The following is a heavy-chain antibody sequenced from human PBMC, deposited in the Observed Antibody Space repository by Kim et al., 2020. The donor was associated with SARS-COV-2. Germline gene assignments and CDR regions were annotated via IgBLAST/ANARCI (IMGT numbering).Heavy chain of an antibody. Sequence: YIYPADYLTRRLTISRDNAKNSLFLQMNSLRAEDTAVYYCARGYRSTVGYWGQGALVTVSS. J-gene: IGHJ4*02. D-gene: IGHD6-13*01. CDR3: ARGYRSTVGY. V-gene: IGHV3-21*01. CDR2: YI.